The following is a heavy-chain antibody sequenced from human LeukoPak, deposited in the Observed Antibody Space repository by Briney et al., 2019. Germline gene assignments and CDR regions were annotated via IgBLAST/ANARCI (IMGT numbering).Heavy chain of an antibody. V-gene: IGHV4-61*02. CDR3: ARAVEGYSYYGMDV. D-gene: IGHD5-24*01. CDR1: GGSISSGSYY. J-gene: IGHJ6*02. Sequence: SETLSLTCTVSGGSISSGSYYWSWIRQPAGKGLEWIGRIYTSGSTNYNPSLKSRVTITVDTSKNQFSLKLSSVTAADTAGYYCARAVEGYSYYGMDVWGQGTTVTVSS. CDR2: IYTSGST.